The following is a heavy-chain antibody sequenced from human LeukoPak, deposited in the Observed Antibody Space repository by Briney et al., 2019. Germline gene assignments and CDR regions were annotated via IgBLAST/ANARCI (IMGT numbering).Heavy chain of an antibody. D-gene: IGHD1-26*01. V-gene: IGHV5-51*01. Sequence: GESLKISCKGSGYSFTSHWIGWVRQTPEKGLEWMGIIYPADSDTRYSPSFQGQVTISVDKSISTTFLHWSSLEASDTAMYFCARESASNEWGSWGQGTLVTVSS. CDR3: ARESASNEWGS. CDR2: IYPADSDT. CDR1: GYSFTSHW. J-gene: IGHJ5*02.